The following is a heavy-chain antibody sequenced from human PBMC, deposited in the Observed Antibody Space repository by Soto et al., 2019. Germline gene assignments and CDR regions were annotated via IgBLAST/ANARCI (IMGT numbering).Heavy chain of an antibody. V-gene: IGHV5-51*01. Sequence: PGESLKISCKGSGYSFTSYWIGWVRQMPGKGLEWMGIIYPGDSDTRYSPSFQGQVTISADKSISTAYLQWSSLKVSDSDKYYSARLVSPLECSRTSSYYNWFETWRQGHLV. CDR2: IYPGDSDT. CDR1: GYSFTSYW. CDR3: ARLVSPLECSRTSSYYNWFET. J-gene: IGHJ5*02. D-gene: IGHD2-2*01.